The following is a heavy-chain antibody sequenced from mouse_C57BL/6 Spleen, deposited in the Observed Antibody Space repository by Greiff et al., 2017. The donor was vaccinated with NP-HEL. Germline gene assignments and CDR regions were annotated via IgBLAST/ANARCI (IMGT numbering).Heavy chain of an antibody. Sequence: VKLQESGPELVKPGASVKISCKASGYAFSSSWMNWVKQRPGKGLEWIGRIYPGDGDTNYNGKFKGKATLTADKSSSTAYMQLSSLTSEDSAVYFCARGAPYNQFAYWGQGTLVTVSA. CDR2: IYPGDGDT. CDR1: GYAFSSSW. CDR3: ARGAPYNQFAY. D-gene: IGHD1-3*01. J-gene: IGHJ3*01. V-gene: IGHV1-82*01.